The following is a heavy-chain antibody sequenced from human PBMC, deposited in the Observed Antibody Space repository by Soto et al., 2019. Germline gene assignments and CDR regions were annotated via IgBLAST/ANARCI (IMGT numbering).Heavy chain of an antibody. CDR3: ANGMEEAAVQDS. CDR1: GFAFGRYG. J-gene: IGHJ5*01. CDR2: VSYDGSTT. D-gene: IGHD6-13*01. Sequence: QVQLVESGGGVVQPGRSRTLSCAASGFAFGRYGMHWHRQAPGKGLEWVAVVSYDGSTTYYADSVKGRFTTARENSKSALFLRMNSLRGDDTAVYFSANGMEEAAVQDSWCQGNLVIVSS. V-gene: IGHV3-30*18.